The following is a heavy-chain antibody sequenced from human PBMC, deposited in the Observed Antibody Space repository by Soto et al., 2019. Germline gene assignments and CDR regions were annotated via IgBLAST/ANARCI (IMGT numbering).Heavy chain of an antibody. CDR3: ASRDPGTSVDY. CDR1: GFYFTSNNG. V-gene: IGHV4-4*02. Sequence: PSETLSITSAVSGFYFTSNNGWTWVRPPPGQGLEWIGEIYRTGSTNYNPSLKSRVTISLDKSENQFSLKVTSLTAADTSVYYCASRDPGTSVDYWGQGTLVTVSS. D-gene: IGHD1-7*01. CDR2: IYRTGST. J-gene: IGHJ4*02.